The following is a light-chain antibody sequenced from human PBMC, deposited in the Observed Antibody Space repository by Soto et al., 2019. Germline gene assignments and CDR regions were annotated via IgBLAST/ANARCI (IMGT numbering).Light chain of an antibody. CDR3: QQYHNSVLT. CDR2: AAS. CDR1: QSISNF. Sequence: DIQMTQSPSSLSASIGDRVTITCRASQSISNFLNWCQHKPGKAPKVLISAASTLRSGVPSRFSGSGSGTDFTLTISSLQPDDSATYYCQQYHNSVLTFGGGTTVEIK. J-gene: IGKJ4*01. V-gene: IGKV1-39*01.